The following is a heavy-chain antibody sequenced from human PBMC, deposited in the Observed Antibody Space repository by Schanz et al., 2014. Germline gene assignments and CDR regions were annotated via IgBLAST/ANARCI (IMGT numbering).Heavy chain of an antibody. J-gene: IGHJ6*01. D-gene: IGHD1-1*01. CDR3: VKEPDKYNLNDVEGMDV. V-gene: IGHV3-23*01. Sequence: EAQLLESGGGLVQPGGSLRLSCAASGFAFSSNWMNWVRQAPGKGLEWVSGMSGSGSTADYADSVKGRFTISRDNSKNTLYLQMKSQRVEDSAVYYYVKEPDKYNLNDVEGMDVWGPGTTVTVSS. CDR1: GFAFSSNW. CDR2: MSGSGSTA.